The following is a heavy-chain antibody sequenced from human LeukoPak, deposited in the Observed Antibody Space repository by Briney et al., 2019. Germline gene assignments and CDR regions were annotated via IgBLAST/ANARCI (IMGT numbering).Heavy chain of an antibody. CDR2: IYYSGST. CDR3: AGARVVPAAINY. J-gene: IGHJ4*02. CDR1: GGSISRYY. Sequence: SETLSLTCTVSGGSISRYYWIWIPQPPGKRLEWIGYIYYSGSTYYNPSLKSRVTISVDTSKNQFSLKLSSVTAADTAVYYCAGARVVPAAINYWGQGTLVTVSS. D-gene: IGHD2-2*01. V-gene: IGHV4-59*01.